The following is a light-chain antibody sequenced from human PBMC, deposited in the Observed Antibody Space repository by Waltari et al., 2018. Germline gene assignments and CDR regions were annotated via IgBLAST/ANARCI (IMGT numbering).Light chain of an antibody. CDR3: SSYTSSSTFVV. J-gene: IGLJ2*01. CDR2: DGS. V-gene: IGLV2-14*03. CDR1: SSDVGGYKY. Sequence: QSALTQPASVSGSPGQSITISCTGTSSDVGGYKYVSWYQQHPGKAPKLMFYDGSKRPPGVFNHFSCTKASNTASLSISGLQAEDVADYYCSSYTSSSTFVVFGGGTKLTVL.